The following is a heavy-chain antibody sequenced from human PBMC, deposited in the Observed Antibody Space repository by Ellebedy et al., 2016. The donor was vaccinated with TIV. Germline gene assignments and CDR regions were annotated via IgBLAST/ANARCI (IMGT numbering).Heavy chain of an antibody. J-gene: IGHJ4*02. Sequence: GGSLRLXCAASGFTFSNYWMSWVRQAPGKGLEWVANIKQDGNEIYYVDSVKGRFTISRDNAKSSLYLQMNSLRVEDTAVYYCARSASGDNGGKFDYWGQGTLVTVSS. CDR3: ARSASGDNGGKFDY. CDR1: GFTFSNYW. V-gene: IGHV3-7*01. D-gene: IGHD4-17*01. CDR2: IKQDGNEI.